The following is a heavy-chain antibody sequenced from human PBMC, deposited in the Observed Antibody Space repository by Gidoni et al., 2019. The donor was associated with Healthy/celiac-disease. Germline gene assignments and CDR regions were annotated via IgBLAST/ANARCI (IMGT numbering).Heavy chain of an antibody. CDR3: AKDIVGATRGGAFDI. D-gene: IGHD1-26*01. V-gene: IGHV3-9*01. CDR1: GFTFDDYA. J-gene: IGHJ3*02. CDR2: ISWNSGTI. Sequence: EVQLVESGGGLVQPGRSLRLSCAASGFTFDDYAMHWVRQAPGKGLEWVSGISWNSGTIGYADSVKGRFTISRDNAKNSLYPNMNSLRAEDTALYYCAKDIVGATRGGAFDIWGQGTMVTVSS.